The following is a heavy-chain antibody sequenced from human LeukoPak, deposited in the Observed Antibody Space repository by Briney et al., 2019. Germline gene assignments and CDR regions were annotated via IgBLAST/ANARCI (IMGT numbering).Heavy chain of an antibody. CDR3: ARHRIVVVPAANWFDP. CDR2: IYYSGST. V-gene: IGHV4-39*01. J-gene: IGHJ5*02. D-gene: IGHD2-2*01. Sequence: SETLSLTCTVSGCSISSSSYYWGWIRQPPGKGLEWIGSIYYSGSTYYNPSLKSRVTISVDTSKNQFSLKLSSVTAADTAVYYCARHRIVVVPAANWFDPWGQGTLVTVSS. CDR1: GCSISSSSYY.